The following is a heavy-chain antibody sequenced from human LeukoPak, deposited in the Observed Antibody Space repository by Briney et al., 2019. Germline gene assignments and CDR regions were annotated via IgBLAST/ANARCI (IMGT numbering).Heavy chain of an antibody. J-gene: IGHJ4*02. D-gene: IGHD3/OR15-3a*01. CDR1: GYTFTSYD. V-gene: IGHV1-2*04. Sequence: ASVKVSCKASGYTFTSYDINWVRQATGQGLEWMGWINPNSGGTNYAQKFQGWVTMTRDTSISTAYMELSRLRSDDTAVYYCARGGDSDLPGLVRWGQGTLVTVSS. CDR2: INPNSGGT. CDR3: ARGGDSDLPGLVR.